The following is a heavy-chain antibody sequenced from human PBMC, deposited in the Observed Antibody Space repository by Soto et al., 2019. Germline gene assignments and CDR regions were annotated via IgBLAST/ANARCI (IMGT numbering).Heavy chain of an antibody. CDR2: ISAYNGNT. J-gene: IGHJ5*02. D-gene: IGHD3-9*01. CDR1: GYTFTSYG. Sequence: ASVKVSCKSSGYTFTSYGISWVRLAPGQGLEWMGWISAYNGNTNYAQKLQGRVTMTTDTSTSTAYMELRSLRSDDTAVYYCARFEGHLNWFDPWGQGTLVTVSS. V-gene: IGHV1-18*01. CDR3: ARFEGHLNWFDP.